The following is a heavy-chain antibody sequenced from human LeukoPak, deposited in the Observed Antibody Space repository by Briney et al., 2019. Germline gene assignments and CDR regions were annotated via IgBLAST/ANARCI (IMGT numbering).Heavy chain of an antibody. CDR1: GFTFGHYG. CDR3: TSVYCSGGSCYPNLPDY. D-gene: IGHD2-15*01. CDR2: IRSTTYGGTT. J-gene: IGHJ4*02. Sequence: GGSLRLSCTGSGFTFGHYGTSWVRQAPGKGLEWVGLIRSTTYGGTTTYAASVRGRFTISRDDSKSVAYVQMNSLTTEDTAMYYCTSVYCSGGSCYPNLPDYWGQGTLVTVSS. V-gene: IGHV3-49*04.